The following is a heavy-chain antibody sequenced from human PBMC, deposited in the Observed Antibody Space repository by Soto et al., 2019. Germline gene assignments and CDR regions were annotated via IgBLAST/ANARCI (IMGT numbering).Heavy chain of an antibody. CDR1: GGSISSGDDY. V-gene: IGHV4-31*03. D-gene: IGHD3-22*01. CDR3: ARDYYKYYDSSGYYRSPAY. Sequence: PSETQSLTYTVSGGSISSGDDYWSWIRQPPGKGLEWIGYIYDSGSTYYNPSLKSRVIISVDTSKNQFSLKLSSVTAADTAVYYCARDYYKYYDSSGYYRSPAYWGQGTLVTVSS. CDR2: IYDSGST. J-gene: IGHJ4*02.